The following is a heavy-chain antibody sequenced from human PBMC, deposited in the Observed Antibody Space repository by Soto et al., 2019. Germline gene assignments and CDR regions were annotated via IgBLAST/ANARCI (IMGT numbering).Heavy chain of an antibody. J-gene: IGHJ6*02. Sequence: ASVKVSCKASGYTFTSYGISWVRQAPGQGLEWMGWISAYNGNTNYAQKLQGRVTMTTDTSTSTAYMELRSLRSDDTAVYYCARAPDAGRDDFWSGYYRNEYYYYGMDVWGQGTTVTVSS. CDR2: ISAYNGNT. D-gene: IGHD3-3*01. CDR1: GYTFTSYG. V-gene: IGHV1-18*04. CDR3: ARAPDAGRDDFWSGYYRNEYYYYGMDV.